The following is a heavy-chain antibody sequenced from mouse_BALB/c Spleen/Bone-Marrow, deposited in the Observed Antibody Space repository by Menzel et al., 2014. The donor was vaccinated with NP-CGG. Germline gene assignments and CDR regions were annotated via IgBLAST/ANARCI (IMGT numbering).Heavy chain of an antibody. V-gene: IGHV1-59*01. J-gene: IGHJ4*01. CDR1: GYTFTSYW. Sequence: VKLVESGPELARPGTSVKMPCKASGYTFTSYWMHWVKQRPGQGLEWIGMIDPSNSETRLNQKFKDKATLNVDKFSNTAYMQFSSLTSEDSAVYYCARRTLAMDYWGQGTSVTVSS. CDR3: ARRTLAMDY. CDR2: IDPSNSET.